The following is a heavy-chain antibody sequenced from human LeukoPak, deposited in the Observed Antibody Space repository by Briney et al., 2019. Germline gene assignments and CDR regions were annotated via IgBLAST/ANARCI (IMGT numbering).Heavy chain of an antibody. CDR2: IYSGGST. CDR1: GFTVSSNY. V-gene: IGHV3-66*04. D-gene: IGHD3-22*01. CDR3: ARRRGSSSYYLDY. Sequence: GGSLCLSCAASGFTVSSNYMSWVRQAPGKGLEWVSVIYSGGSTFYADSVKGRFTISRDNSKNTLYLQMNSLRAEDTAVYYCARRRGSSSYYLDYWGQGTPVSASS. J-gene: IGHJ4*02.